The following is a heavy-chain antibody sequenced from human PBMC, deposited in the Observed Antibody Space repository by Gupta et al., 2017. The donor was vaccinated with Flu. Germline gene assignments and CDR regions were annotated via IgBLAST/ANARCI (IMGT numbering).Heavy chain of an antibody. Sequence: RQAPGRGLEWVSTISGSGANTYYADSVKGRFTISRDNSNNSLFLQMNSLRAEDTAVYYCAKDQAPLVGASDYWGQGTLVTVSS. V-gene: IGHV3-23*01. J-gene: IGHJ4*02. D-gene: IGHD1-26*01. CDR2: ISGSGANT. CDR3: AKDQAPLVGASDY.